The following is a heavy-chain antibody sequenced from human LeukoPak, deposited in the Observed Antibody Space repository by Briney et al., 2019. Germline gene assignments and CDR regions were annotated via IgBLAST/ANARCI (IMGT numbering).Heavy chain of an antibody. V-gene: IGHV3-21*01. CDR3: ASGEGGIVVVPAANDY. Sequence: GGSLRLSCAASGFTFSSYSMNWVRQAPGKGLEWVSSISSSSSYIYYVDSVKGRFTISRDNAKNSLYLQMNSLRAEDTAVYYCASGEGGIVVVPAANDYWGQGTLVTVSS. CDR1: GFTFSSYS. J-gene: IGHJ4*02. D-gene: IGHD2-2*01. CDR2: ISSSSSYI.